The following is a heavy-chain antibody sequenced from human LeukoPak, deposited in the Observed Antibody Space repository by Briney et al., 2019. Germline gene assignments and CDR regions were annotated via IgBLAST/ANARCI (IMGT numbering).Heavy chain of an antibody. V-gene: IGHV3-30*04. J-gene: IGHJ6*03. Sequence: GGSLRLSCAASGFTFSNYAVHWVRQAPGKGLEWVAILSSAGTNKDYADSVKGRFTISRDNSKNTLYLQMDSLRVEDTAVYSCARDRPSTVFGVADYYYMDVWGKGTTVTVSS. CDR2: LSSAGTNK. CDR1: GFTFSNYA. D-gene: IGHD3-3*01. CDR3: ARDRPSTVFGVADYYYMDV.